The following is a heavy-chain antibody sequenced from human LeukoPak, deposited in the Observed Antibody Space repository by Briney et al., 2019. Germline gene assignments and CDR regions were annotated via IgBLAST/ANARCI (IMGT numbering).Heavy chain of an antibody. CDR2: IKSKTDGGTT. Sequence: GGSLRLSCAASGFTFSNAWMSWVRQAPGKGLEWVGRIKSKTDGGTTDYAAPVKGRFTISRDDSKNTLYLQMNSLKTEDTAVYYCTTSSIFLIAAAVWGQGTLVTVSS. CDR3: TTSSIFLIAAAV. CDR1: GFTFSNAW. J-gene: IGHJ4*02. D-gene: IGHD6-25*01. V-gene: IGHV3-15*01.